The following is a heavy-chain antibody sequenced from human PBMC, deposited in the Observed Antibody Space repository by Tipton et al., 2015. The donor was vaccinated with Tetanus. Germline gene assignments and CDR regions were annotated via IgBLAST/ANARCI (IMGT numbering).Heavy chain of an antibody. CDR3: ARYSSGWYPFDY. CDR2: IYYSGST. Sequence: TLSLTCTVSGGSVSSGSYYWSWIRQPPGKGLEWIGYIYYSGSTNYNPSLKSRVTISVDTSKNQFSLKLSSVTAADTAVYYCARYSSGWYPFDYWGQGTLVTVSS. V-gene: IGHV4-61*01. CDR1: GGSVSSGSYY. J-gene: IGHJ4*02. D-gene: IGHD6-19*01.